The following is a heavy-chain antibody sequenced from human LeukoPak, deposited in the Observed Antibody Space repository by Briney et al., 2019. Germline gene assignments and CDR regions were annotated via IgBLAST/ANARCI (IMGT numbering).Heavy chain of an antibody. CDR2: IYYSGST. Sequence: SETLSLTCTASGGSISTGTYYWGWIRQPPGKGLEWIGSIYYSGSTYYTPSLKSRVTISVDTSRNQFSLKLTSVTAADTANYYCARGAYTSSRFDPWGQGTLVTVSS. J-gene: IGHJ5*02. CDR3: ARGAYTSSRFDP. V-gene: IGHV4-39*01. D-gene: IGHD6-6*01. CDR1: GGSISTGTYY.